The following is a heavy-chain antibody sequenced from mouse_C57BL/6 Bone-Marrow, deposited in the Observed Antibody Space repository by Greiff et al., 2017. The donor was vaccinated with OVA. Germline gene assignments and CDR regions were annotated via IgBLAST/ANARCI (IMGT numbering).Heavy chain of an antibody. D-gene: IGHD1-1*01. CDR1: GYTFTSYW. Sequence: QVQLQQPGAELVRPGSSVKLSCKASGYTFTSYWMHWVKQRPIQGLEWIGNIDPSDSETHYNQKFKDKATLTVAKSSSTAYMQLSSLTSEDSAVYYCARIGTTVPDYWGQGTTLTVSS. CDR3: ARIGTTVPDY. J-gene: IGHJ2*01. V-gene: IGHV1-52*01. CDR2: IDPSDSET.